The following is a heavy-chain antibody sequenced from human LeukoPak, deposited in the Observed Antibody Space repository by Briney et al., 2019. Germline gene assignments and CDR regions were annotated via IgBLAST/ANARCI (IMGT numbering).Heavy chain of an antibody. CDR2: ISSSSSTM. Sequence: GRSLRLAWAASGFSLSSYSMSWVRQAPGKGMAWVSYISSSSSTMYYADSVKGRFTIPRDNAKNSLYLQMNSLRDEDTAVYYCARDFYGMDVWGQGTTVTVSS. CDR3: ARDFYGMDV. J-gene: IGHJ6*02. CDR1: GFSLSSYS. V-gene: IGHV3-48*02.